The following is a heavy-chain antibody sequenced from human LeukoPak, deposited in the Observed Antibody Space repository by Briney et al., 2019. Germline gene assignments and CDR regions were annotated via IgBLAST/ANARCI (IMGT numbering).Heavy chain of an antibody. CDR2: FDPEDGET. V-gene: IGHV1-24*01. Sequence: ASVKVSCKVSGYTLTELSMHWVRQAPGKGLEWMGGFDPEDGETIYAQKFQGRVTMTRDMSTSTVYMELSSLRSEDTAVYYCARESGGDSYFDYWGQGTLVTVSS. CDR1: GYTLTELS. J-gene: IGHJ4*02. D-gene: IGHD1-14*01. CDR3: ARESGGDSYFDY.